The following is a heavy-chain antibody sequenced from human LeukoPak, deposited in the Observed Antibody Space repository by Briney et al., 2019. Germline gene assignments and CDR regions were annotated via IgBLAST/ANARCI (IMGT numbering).Heavy chain of an antibody. V-gene: IGHV4-39*07. Sequence: SETLSLTCTVSGGSISSSSYYWGWIRQPPGKGLEWIGSIYYSGSTYYNPSLKSRVTISVDTSKNQFSLKLSSVTAADTAVYYCARSLGSKYCSSTSCYLSAGPTFDYWGQGTLVTVSS. CDR1: GGSISSSSYY. J-gene: IGHJ4*02. CDR3: ARSLGSKYCSSTSCYLSAGPTFDY. D-gene: IGHD2-2*01. CDR2: IYYSGST.